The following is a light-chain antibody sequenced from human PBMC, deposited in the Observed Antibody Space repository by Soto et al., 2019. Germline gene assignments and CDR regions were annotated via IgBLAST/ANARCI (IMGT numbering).Light chain of an antibody. CDR1: SSDVGNYKY. V-gene: IGLV2-14*01. CDR2: EVS. J-gene: IGLJ1*01. Sequence: QSALTQPASVSGSPGQSITISCTGTSSDVGNYKYVSWYQQHPGKAPKLMIYEVSNRPSGVSNRFSGSKSGNTPSLTISGLQAEDETDYYFFSYTSSGTYVFGTGTKITVL. CDR3: FSYTSSGTYV.